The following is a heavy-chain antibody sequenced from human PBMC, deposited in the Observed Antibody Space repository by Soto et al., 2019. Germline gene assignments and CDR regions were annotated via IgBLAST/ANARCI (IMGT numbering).Heavy chain of an antibody. J-gene: IGHJ5*02. Sequence: ASVKVSCKASGYTFTSYYMHWVRQAPGQGLDWMGIINPSGGSTSYAQKFQGRVTISVDTSKNQFSLKLSSVTAADTAVYYCARDWRGYSGYNWFDPWGQGTLVTVSS. D-gene: IGHD5-12*01. CDR1: GYTFTSYY. CDR3: ARDWRGYSGYNWFDP. V-gene: IGHV1-46*01. CDR2: INPSGGST.